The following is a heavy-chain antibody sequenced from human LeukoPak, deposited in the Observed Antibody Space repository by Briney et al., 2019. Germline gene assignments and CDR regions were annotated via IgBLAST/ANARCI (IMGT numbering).Heavy chain of an antibody. V-gene: IGHV1-8*01. J-gene: IGHJ6*02. D-gene: IGHD6-13*01. CDR2: MNPNSGNT. Sequence: ASVKVSCKASGYTFTSYDINWVRQATGQGLEWMGWMNPNSGNTGYAQKFQGRVTMTRNTSISTAYMELSSLRSEDTAVYYCARGSAAGTDYYYGMDVWGQGTTVTVSS. CDR3: ARGSAAGTDYYYGMDV. CDR1: GYTFTSYD.